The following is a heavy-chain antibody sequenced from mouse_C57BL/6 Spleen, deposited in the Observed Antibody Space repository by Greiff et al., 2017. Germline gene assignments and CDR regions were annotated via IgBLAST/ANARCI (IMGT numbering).Heavy chain of an antibody. J-gene: IGHJ4*01. CDR3: ARQAGLRPYYYAMDY. CDR1: GYAFSSSW. Sequence: VQLRQSGPELVKPGASVKISCKASGYAFSSSWLNWVKQRPGKGLEWIGRIFPGDGDTNYNGKFKGKATLTADKSSSTAYMQLSSLTSEDSAVYFCARQAGLRPYYYAMDYWGQGTSVTVSS. D-gene: IGHD2-4*01. CDR2: IFPGDGDT. V-gene: IGHV1-82*01.